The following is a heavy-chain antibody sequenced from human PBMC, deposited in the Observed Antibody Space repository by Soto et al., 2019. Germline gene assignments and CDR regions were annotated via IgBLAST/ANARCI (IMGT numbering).Heavy chain of an antibody. V-gene: IGHV3-23*01. D-gene: IGHD5-12*01. CDR1: RFTFRSYA. Sequence: VGSLILSCAASRFTFRSYAMTWVRQAPGKGLEWVSGISASGGSTYYADSVKGRFTISRDNSKNTLYLQMNSLRAEDTAVYYCAKQRGSNGYDYFDYWGQGALVTVSS. CDR3: AKQRGSNGYDYFDY. J-gene: IGHJ4*02. CDR2: ISASGGST.